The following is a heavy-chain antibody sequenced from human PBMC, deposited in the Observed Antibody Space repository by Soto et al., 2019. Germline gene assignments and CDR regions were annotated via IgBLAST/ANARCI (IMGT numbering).Heavy chain of an antibody. CDR3: ARGQIFGVVWSPNWFDP. J-gene: IGHJ5*02. Sequence: ASVKVSCKASGYTFTSYGIIWVRQAPGQGLEWMGWISAYNGNTNYAQKLQGRVTMTTDTSTSTAYMELRSLRSDDTAVYYCARGQIFGVVWSPNWFDPWGQGTLVTVSS. D-gene: IGHD3-3*01. CDR2: ISAYNGNT. V-gene: IGHV1-18*01. CDR1: GYTFTSYG.